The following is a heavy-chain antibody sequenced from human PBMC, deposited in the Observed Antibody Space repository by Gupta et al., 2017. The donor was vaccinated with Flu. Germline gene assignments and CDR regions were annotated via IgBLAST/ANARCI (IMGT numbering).Heavy chain of an antibody. CDR3: TKYDRGCCED. D-gene: IGHD2-15*01. J-gene: IGHJ4*02. CDR1: GFTFEAAW. Sequence: ATSGFTFEAAWVTWVRQAPGKGLEWVGRIYNGEGGYLRDYAEPVKGRFTISRDVSSNTVYLQMNSLTTEDTAMYFCTKYDRGCCEDGGQGTLVTVSS. V-gene: IGHV3-15*01. CDR2: IYNGEGGYLR.